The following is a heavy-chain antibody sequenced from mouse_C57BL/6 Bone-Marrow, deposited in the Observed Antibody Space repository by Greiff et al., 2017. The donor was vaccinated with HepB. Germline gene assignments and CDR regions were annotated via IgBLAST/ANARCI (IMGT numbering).Heavy chain of an antibody. Sequence: EVQLQQSGPELVKPGASVKMSCKASGYTFTDYNMHWVKQSHGKSLEWIGYINPNNGGTSYNQKFKGKATLTVNKSSSTACMELRSLTSEDSAVYYCARFPTITTVDYWGQGTTLTVSS. V-gene: IGHV1-22*01. CDR1: GYTFTDYN. D-gene: IGHD1-1*01. CDR3: ARFPTITTVDY. J-gene: IGHJ2*01. CDR2: INPNNGGT.